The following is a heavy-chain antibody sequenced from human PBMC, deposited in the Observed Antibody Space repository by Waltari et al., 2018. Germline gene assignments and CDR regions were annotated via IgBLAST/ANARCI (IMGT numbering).Heavy chain of an antibody. CDR3: AKDRGDDY. Sequence: VQLQESGPGLVKPSETLSLTCTVSGGSISSYYWSWIRQPPGKGLEWVSVIYSGGSTYYADSVKGRFTISRDNSKNTLYLQMNSLRAEDTAVYYCAKDRGDDYWGQGTLVTVAS. CDR1: GGSISSYY. V-gene: IGHV3-53*04. J-gene: IGHJ4*02. CDR2: IYSGGST.